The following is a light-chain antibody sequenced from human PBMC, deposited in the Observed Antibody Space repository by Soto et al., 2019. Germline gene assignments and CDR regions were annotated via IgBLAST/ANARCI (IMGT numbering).Light chain of an antibody. J-gene: IGLJ1*01. CDR2: NDN. Sequence: QSVLTQPPSASGTPGQRVTISCSGSSSNIGINTVNWYQQVPGTAPKLLIYNDNQRPSGVPDRFSGSKSGTSASLAISGLQSEDEADYYCAAWDDGLNGLYAFGTGTKVTVL. CDR3: AAWDDGLNGLYA. CDR1: SSNIGINT. V-gene: IGLV1-44*01.